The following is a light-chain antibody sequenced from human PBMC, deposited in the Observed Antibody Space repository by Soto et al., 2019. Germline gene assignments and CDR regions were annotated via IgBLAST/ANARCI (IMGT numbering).Light chain of an antibody. CDR3: QQYDNLPIT. CDR1: QDVSNY. J-gene: IGKJ5*01. CDR2: DAS. V-gene: IGKV1-33*01. Sequence: IGLTQSPAPLSFCAGGRATITCTASQDVSNYLNWYQQKPGKAPKLLIYDASNLETGVPSRFSGSGSGTDFTFTISSLQPEDIATYYCQQYDNLPITFGQGTRLEIK.